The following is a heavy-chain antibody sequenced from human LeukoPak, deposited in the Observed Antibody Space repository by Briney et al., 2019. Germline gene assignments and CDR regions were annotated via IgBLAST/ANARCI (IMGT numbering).Heavy chain of an antibody. V-gene: IGHV1-46*03. CDR1: GYTFTSYY. J-gene: IGHJ5*02. CDR3: ARAGYWAASGYATT. Sequence: ASVQVSCKASGYTFTSYYMHWVRQAPGQGLEWMGIINPSGGSTTYAQKFQGRVTMTRDTSTSTVYMALSSLTPEDTAVYYCARAGYWAASGYATTWGQGTLVTVSS. CDR2: INPSGGST. D-gene: IGHD6-13*01.